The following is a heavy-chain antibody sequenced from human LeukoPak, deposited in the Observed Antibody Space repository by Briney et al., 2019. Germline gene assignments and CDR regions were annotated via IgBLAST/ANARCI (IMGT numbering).Heavy chain of an antibody. CDR3: ARGTAIVVVPTAYDY. V-gene: IGHV4-34*01. D-gene: IGHD2-21*01. J-gene: IGHJ4*02. Sequence: SETLSLTCAVYGGSFSGYYWSWIRQPPGKGLQWIGEINHSGSTNYNPSLKSRVTISVDTSKNQFSLKLSSVTAADTAVYYCARGTAIVVVPTAYDYWGQGAPVTVSS. CDR1: GGSFSGYY. CDR2: INHSGST.